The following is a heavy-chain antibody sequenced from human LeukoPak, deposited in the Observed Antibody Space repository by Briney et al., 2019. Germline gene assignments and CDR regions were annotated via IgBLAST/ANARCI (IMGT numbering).Heavy chain of an antibody. CDR3: ARMAYSGNYWTSFDY. V-gene: IGHV2-70*04. D-gene: IGHD1-26*01. CDR2: IGWDDDK. Sequence: SGPALVKPSQTLTLTCTFSGFSLRTSGMRVSWIRQPPGKALEWLSRIGWDDDKFYRTSLKTRLTISKDTSKNQVVLTMTNMDPVDTATYYCARMAYSGNYWTSFDYWGQGTLVTVSS. CDR1: GFSLRTSGMR. J-gene: IGHJ4*02.